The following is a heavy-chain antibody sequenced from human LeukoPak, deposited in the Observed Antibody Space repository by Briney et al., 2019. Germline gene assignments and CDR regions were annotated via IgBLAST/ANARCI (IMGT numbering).Heavy chain of an antibody. CDR1: GYSFTTYW. D-gene: IGHD5-18*01. V-gene: IGHV5-51*01. CDR3: ARGDTAFDY. Sequence: GESLEISCEGSGYSFTTYWIGWVRQMPGKGPEWMGIIYPGDSDTRYSPSFQGQVTISADKSINTAYLQWSSLKASDTAMYYCARGDTAFDYWGQGTLVTVSS. J-gene: IGHJ4*02. CDR2: IYPGDSDT.